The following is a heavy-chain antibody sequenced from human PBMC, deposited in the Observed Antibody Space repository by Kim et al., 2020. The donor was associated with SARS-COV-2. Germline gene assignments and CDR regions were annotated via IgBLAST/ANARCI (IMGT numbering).Heavy chain of an antibody. CDR3: AGGNRSGCNYLAYYFDY. CDR1: GFTFSSYE. Sequence: GGSLRLSCAASGFTFSSYEMNWVRQAPGKGLEWVSYISSSGSTIYDADSVKGRFTISRDNAKTSLYLQMNSLSAEDTADYYCAGGNRSGCNYLAYYFDY. CDR2: ISSSGSTI. V-gene: IGHV3-48*03. D-gene: IGHD3-22*01. J-gene: IGHJ4*01.